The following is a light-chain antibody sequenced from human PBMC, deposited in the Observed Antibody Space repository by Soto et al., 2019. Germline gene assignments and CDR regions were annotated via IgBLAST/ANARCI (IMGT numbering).Light chain of an antibody. J-gene: IGKJ1*01. V-gene: IGKV1-17*01. Sequence: DIQMTQSPSSLSASVGDRVTITCRASQDIGNALGWYQQKPGKAPKRLMYAASSLQSGVPSRFSGSGSGTEFTLTINSLQPEDFATYYCLHHKDYPRAFGQGTKVEIK. CDR3: LHHKDYPRA. CDR1: QDIGNA. CDR2: AAS.